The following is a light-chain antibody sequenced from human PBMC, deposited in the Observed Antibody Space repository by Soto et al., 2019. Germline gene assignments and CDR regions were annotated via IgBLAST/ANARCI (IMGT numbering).Light chain of an antibody. Sequence: QSALTQPASVSGSPGQSITISCTGTNSDIGGYNYVSWYQQHPGKAPKLMVYEVTNRPSGISNRFSGSKSANTASLTISGLPAEDEAVYYCSSYTSTTTGVVFGGGTKLTVL. CDR2: EVT. J-gene: IGLJ2*01. V-gene: IGLV2-14*03. CDR1: NSDIGGYNY. CDR3: SSYTSTTTGVV.